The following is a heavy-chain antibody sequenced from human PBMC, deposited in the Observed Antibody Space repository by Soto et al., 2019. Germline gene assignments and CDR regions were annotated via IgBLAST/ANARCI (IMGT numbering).Heavy chain of an antibody. CDR1: GYSFTSYW. J-gene: IGHJ4*02. CDR3: ARSRGTLRYFDWLLALDY. V-gene: IGHV5-51*01. CDR2: IYPGDSDT. D-gene: IGHD3-9*01. Sequence: GESLKISCKGSGYSFTSYWIGWVRQMPGKGLEWMGIIYPGDSDTRYSPSFQGQVTISADKSISTAYLQWSSLKASDTAMYYCARSRGTLRYFDWLLALDYWGQGTLVTVSS.